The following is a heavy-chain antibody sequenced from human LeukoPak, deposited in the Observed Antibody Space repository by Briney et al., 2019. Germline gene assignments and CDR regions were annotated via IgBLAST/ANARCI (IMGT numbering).Heavy chain of an antibody. CDR2: IYYNGSI. CDR1: GGSISSYF. D-gene: IGHD6-13*01. V-gene: IGHV4-59*01. J-gene: IGHJ4*02. Sequence: SETPSLTCTVPGGSISSYFRSWIRQPPRRGLEWIWCIYYNGSIDCNPSLKSRASMSVDSSINQFSLKLNSVAAADTALYYCARGRMVKGAAAVGTVNDNWGQGTLVTVSS. CDR3: ARGRMVKGAAAVGTVNDN.